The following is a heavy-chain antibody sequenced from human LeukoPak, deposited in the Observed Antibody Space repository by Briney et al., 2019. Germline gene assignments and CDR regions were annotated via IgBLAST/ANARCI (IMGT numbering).Heavy chain of an antibody. V-gene: IGHV3-30*03. D-gene: IGHD3-22*01. CDR3: ARTRTYYYDSSGYSKPTFDY. CDR2: ISYDGSNK. Sequence: GGSLRLSCAASGFTFSSYGMHWVLQAPGKGLEWVAVISYDGSNKYYADSVKGRFTISRDNSKNTLYLQMNSLRAEDTAVYYCARTRTYYYDSSGYSKPTFDYWGQGTLVTVSS. J-gene: IGHJ4*02. CDR1: GFTFSSYG.